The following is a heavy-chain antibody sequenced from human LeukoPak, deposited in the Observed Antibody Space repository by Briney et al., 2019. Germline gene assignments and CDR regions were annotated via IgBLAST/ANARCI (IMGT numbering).Heavy chain of an antibody. CDR1: GGSFSDYY. Sequence: SETLSLICAVYGGSFSDYYWSWIRQPPGKGMEWIGKINHSGSTNYNASLKSRVTISVDTSKNQFSLKLSSVTAADTAVYYCARWNYDSSGNTYDRAFAIWGQGTMVTASS. V-gene: IGHV4-34*01. CDR3: ARWNYDSSGNTYDRAFAI. J-gene: IGHJ3*02. CDR2: INHSGST. D-gene: IGHD3-22*01.